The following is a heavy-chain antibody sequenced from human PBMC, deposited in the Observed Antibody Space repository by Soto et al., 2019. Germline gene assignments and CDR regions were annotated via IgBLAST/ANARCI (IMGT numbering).Heavy chain of an antibody. D-gene: IGHD6-19*01. V-gene: IGHV3-33*01. CDR1: GFTFSSYG. CDR2: IWYDGSNK. J-gene: IGHJ6*02. CDR3: ARDLAEQWLLSYYYGMDV. Sequence: QVQLVESGGGVVQPWRSLRLSCAASGFTFSSYGMHWVRQAPGKGLEWVAVIWYDGSNKYYADSVKGRFTISRDNSKNTLYLQMNSLRAEDTAVYYCARDLAEQWLLSYYYGMDVWGQGTTVTVSS.